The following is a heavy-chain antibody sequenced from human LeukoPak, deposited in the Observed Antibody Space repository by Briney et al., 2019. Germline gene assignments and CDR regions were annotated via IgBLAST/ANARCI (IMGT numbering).Heavy chain of an antibody. J-gene: IGHJ4*02. V-gene: IGHV3-23*01. CDR3: AKDGRIQLWLQDY. CDR2: ISGSGGST. D-gene: IGHD5-18*01. CDR1: GFTFSSYA. Sequence: QTGGSLRLSCAASGFTFSSYAMSWVRQAPGKGLEWVSAISGSGGSTYYADSVKGRFTISRDNSKNTLYLQMNSLRAEDTAVYYRAKDGRIQLWLQDYWGQGTLVTVSS.